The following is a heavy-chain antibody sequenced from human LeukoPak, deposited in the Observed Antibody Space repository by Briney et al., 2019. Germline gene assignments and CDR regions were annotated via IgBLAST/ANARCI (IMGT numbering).Heavy chain of an antibody. CDR3: ASAYCSGGSCYYEYYFDY. Sequence: GGSLRLSCAASGFTFSSYSMNWVRQAPGKGLEWVSSISSSSSYIYYADSVKGRFTISRGNAKNSLYLQMNSLRAEDTAVYYCASAYCSGGSCYYEYYFDYWGQGTLVTVSS. J-gene: IGHJ4*02. V-gene: IGHV3-21*01. D-gene: IGHD2-15*01. CDR2: ISSSSSYI. CDR1: GFTFSSYS.